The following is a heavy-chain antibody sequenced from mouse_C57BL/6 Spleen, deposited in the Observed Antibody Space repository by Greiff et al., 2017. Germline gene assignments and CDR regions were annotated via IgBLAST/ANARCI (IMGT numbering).Heavy chain of an antibody. Sequence: VQLQQSGPELVKPGASVKISCKASGYTFTDYHMGWVKQSHGKSLEWIGDINPNNGGTIYNQKFKGKATLTVDKSSSTAYMELRSLTSEDTAVYYCARGGDNLDYWGQGTTLTVSS. J-gene: IGHJ2*01. CDR2: INPNNGGT. CDR3: ARGGDNLDY. V-gene: IGHV1-18*01. D-gene: IGHD2-13*01. CDR1: GYTFTDYH.